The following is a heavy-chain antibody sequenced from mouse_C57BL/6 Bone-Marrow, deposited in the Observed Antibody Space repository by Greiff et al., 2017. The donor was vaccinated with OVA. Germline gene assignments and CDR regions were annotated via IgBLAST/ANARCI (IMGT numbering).Heavy chain of an antibody. Sequence: QVQLKESGAELVRPGASVTLSCKASGYTFTDYEMHWVKQTPVHGLEGIGAIDPETGGTAYNQKFKGKAILTADKSSSTAYMELRSLTSEDSAVYYCTRGYSNYYAMDYWGQGTSVTVSS. J-gene: IGHJ4*01. CDR1: GYTFTDYE. D-gene: IGHD2-5*01. CDR3: TRGYSNYYAMDY. CDR2: IDPETGGT. V-gene: IGHV1-15*01.